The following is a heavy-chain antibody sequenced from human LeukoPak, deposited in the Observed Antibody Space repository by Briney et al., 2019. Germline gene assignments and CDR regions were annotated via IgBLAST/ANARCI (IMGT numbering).Heavy chain of an antibody. CDR3: ARCVAVAAWFDP. CDR2: IYYSGST. Sequence: SGTLSLTCDVSGGSISAYYWYWIRQPPGKGLEWIGYIYYSGSTKYNPSLKSRATISVDTSKTQFSLKLSSVNAADTAVYYCARCVAVAAWFDPWGQGTLVTVSS. CDR1: GGSISAYY. D-gene: IGHD6-19*01. J-gene: IGHJ5*02. V-gene: IGHV4-59*08.